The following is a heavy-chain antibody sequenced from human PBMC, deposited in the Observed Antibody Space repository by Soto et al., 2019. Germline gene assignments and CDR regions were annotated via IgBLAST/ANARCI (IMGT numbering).Heavy chain of an antibody. CDR1: GFTFNSYS. CDR2: ISSSSSYM. V-gene: IGHV3-21*01. Sequence: GGSLRLSCAASGFTFNSYSMNWVRLPPAKGLEWVSIISSSSSYMYYADSVKGRFTISRDNAKNSLYLQMNTLRAEDTAVYYCARGSGVYGDLNYFAYWGQGTLVTVSS. D-gene: IGHD4-17*01. CDR3: ARGSGVYGDLNYFAY. J-gene: IGHJ4*02.